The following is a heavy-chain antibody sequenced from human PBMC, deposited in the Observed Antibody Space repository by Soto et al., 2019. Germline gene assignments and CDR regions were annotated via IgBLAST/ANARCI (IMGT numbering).Heavy chain of an antibody. CDR2: ISYDGSNK. Sequence: QVQLVESGGGVVQPGRSLRLSCAASGFTFSSYAMHWVRQAPGKGLEWVAVISYDGSNKYYAESVKGRFTISRDNSKNTLYLQMNSLRAEDTAVYYWARDRGGGGVWGEIFDYWGQGTLVTVSS. D-gene: IGHD3-16*01. CDR1: GFTFSSYA. CDR3: ARDRGGGGVWGEIFDY. V-gene: IGHV3-30-3*01. J-gene: IGHJ4*02.